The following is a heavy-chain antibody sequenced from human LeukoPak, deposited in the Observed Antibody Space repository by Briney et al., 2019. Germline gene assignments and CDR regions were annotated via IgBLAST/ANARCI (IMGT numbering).Heavy chain of an antibody. CDR1: GFTFSDHY. CDR2: SRNKGNSYTT. V-gene: IGHV3-72*01. CDR3: ARGSLRGRSRLPFDC. J-gene: IGHJ4*02. Sequence: GGSLRLSCAASGFTFSDHYMDWVSHAPGKGLEWVGRSRNKGNSYTTEYAASVKGRFTISRDDSKSSLNLQMNSLKTEDTAVYYCARGSLRGRSRLPFDCWGQGTLVTVSS. D-gene: IGHD6-13*01.